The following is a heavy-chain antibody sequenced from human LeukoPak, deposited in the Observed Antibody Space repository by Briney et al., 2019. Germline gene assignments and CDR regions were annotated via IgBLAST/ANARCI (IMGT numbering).Heavy chain of an antibody. CDR1: GGSFSGYY. J-gene: IGHJ4*02. Sequence: SETLSLTCAVYGGSFSGYYWSWIRQPPGKGLEWIGEINHSGSTNYNPSLKSRVTISVDTSKNQFSLKLSSVTAADTAVYYCARETVAGTDYFDYWGQGTLVTVSS. CDR3: ARETVAGTDYFDY. V-gene: IGHV4-34*01. D-gene: IGHD6-19*01. CDR2: INHSGST.